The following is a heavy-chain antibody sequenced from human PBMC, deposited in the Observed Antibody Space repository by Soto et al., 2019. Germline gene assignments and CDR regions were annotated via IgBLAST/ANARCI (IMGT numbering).Heavy chain of an antibody. D-gene: IGHD1-26*01. CDR3: AKHLPSKENLRGWADAVHM. CDR2: VTGRTGVT. CDR1: GFTFSNYA. Sequence: EVQLLESGGGLVQPGGSLRLSCAASGFTFSNYAMSWVRQAPGKGLEWVSVVTGRTGVTYYADSVEGRFTISRDTSKNTLALQMNSLGAEDTAVYYCAKHLPSKENLRGWADAVHMWGHGTMLTVSS. V-gene: IGHV3-23*01. J-gene: IGHJ3*02.